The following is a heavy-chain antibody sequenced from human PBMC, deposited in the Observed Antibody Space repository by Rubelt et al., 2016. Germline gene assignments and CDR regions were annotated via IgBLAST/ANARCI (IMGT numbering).Heavy chain of an antibody. CDR3: ARHNSGIDYFDY. J-gene: IGHJ4*02. CDR2: ISAYNGNT. V-gene: IGHV1-18*01. D-gene: IGHD7-27*01. Sequence: QVQLVQSGAEVKKPGSSVKVSCKASGGTFSSYAISWVRQAPGQGLEWMGWISAYNGNTKCARRVQGRVTMTTDTSTSTAYMELRSRRSDDTAVYYCARHNSGIDYFDYWGQGTLVTVSS. CDR1: GGTFSSYA.